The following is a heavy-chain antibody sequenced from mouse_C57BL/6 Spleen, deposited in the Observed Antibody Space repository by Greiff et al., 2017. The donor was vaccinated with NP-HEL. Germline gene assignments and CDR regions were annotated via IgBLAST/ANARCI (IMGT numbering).Heavy chain of an antibody. Sequence: QVQLQQSGPELVKPGASVKISCKASGYAFSSSWMNWVKQRPGKGLEWIGRIYPGDGDTNYNGKFKGKATLTADKSSSTAYMQLSSLTSEDSAVYFCARDGYAVLWAMDYWGQGTSVTVSS. CDR3: ARDGYAVLWAMDY. CDR2: IYPGDGDT. D-gene: IGHD2-2*01. J-gene: IGHJ4*01. CDR1: GYAFSSSW. V-gene: IGHV1-82*01.